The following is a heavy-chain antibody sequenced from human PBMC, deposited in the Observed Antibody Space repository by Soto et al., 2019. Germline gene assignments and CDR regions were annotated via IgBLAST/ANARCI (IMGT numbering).Heavy chain of an antibody. J-gene: IGHJ5*02. D-gene: IGHD3-10*01. CDR1: GFTFSSYT. V-gene: IGHV3-21*01. Sequence: PGGSLRLSCAASGFTFSSYTMNWVRQAPGKGLEWVSSISSSSSYIYYADSVKGRFTISRDNAKNSLYLQMNSLRAEDTAVYYCARARPGFLGLNWFDPWGQGTLVTVSS. CDR2: ISSSSSYI. CDR3: ARARPGFLGLNWFDP.